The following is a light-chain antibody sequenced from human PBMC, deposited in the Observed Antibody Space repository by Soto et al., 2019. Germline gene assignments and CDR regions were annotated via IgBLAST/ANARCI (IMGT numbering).Light chain of an antibody. Sequence: DIQMTQSPSSLSASVGDRVTITCRASQSISKHLNWYQQKPGEAPKLLIYAASSLQSGVPSRFSGSGSGTDFTLTTRSLQPEDFATYYCQQSYSSSWTFGQGTRLEI. CDR1: QSISKH. J-gene: IGKJ5*01. CDR2: AAS. CDR3: QQSYSSSWT. V-gene: IGKV1-39*01.